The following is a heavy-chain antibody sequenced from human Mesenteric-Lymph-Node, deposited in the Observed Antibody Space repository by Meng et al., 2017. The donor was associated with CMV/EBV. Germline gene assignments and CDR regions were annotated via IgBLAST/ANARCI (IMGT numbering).Heavy chain of an antibody. CDR3: AKNGEEGPYV. V-gene: IGHV3-21*01. CDR2: ITTRASYV. D-gene: IGHD3-10*01. CDR1: GFTFSTYS. J-gene: IGHJ4*02. Sequence: GESLKISCAASGFTFSTYSIHWVRQAPGKGLEWVSAITTRASYVYYADSVMGRFTISRDNAKNSVYLQMKSLRAEDTAVYYCAKNGEEGPYVWGQGTLVTVSS.